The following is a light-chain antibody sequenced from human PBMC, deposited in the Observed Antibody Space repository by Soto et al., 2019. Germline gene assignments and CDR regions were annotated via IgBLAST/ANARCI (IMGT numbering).Light chain of an antibody. V-gene: IGKV1-5*01. CDR1: QSIDTW. J-gene: IGKJ1*01. CDR2: DAV. CDR3: QQYNTFWT. Sequence: DVQMTQSPSTLSASVGDRVAITCRASQSIDTWLAWYQQKPGKAPRLLIYDAVDLESGVPSRFSGSGSGTEFTLTINGLQPDDFATYYCQQYNTFWTFGQGTKVDIK.